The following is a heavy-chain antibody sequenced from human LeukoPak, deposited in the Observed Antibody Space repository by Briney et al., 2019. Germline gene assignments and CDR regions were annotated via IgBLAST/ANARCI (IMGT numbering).Heavy chain of an antibody. D-gene: IGHD6-19*01. CDR3: ARDASGWLP. CDR2: IYSGGTT. J-gene: IGHJ5*02. V-gene: IGHV3-53*01. Sequence: GGSLRLSCAASGFSVSSNYMSWVRQAPGKGLEWVSVIYSGGTTYYADSVKGRFTISRDNSKNTLYLQMNSLRVEDTAVYYCARDASGWLPWGQGTLVTVSS. CDR1: GFSVSSNY.